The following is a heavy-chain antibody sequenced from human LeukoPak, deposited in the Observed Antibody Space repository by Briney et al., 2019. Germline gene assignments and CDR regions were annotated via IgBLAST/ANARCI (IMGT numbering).Heavy chain of an antibody. Sequence: SQTLSLTCTVSGGSISSGSYYWSWIRQPAGKGLEWIGRIYTSGSTNYNPSLKSRVTISVDTSKNQFSLKLSSVTAADTAVYYCAREAYCGGDCPNWFDPWGQGTLVTVSS. CDR2: IYTSGST. J-gene: IGHJ5*02. CDR3: AREAYCGGDCPNWFDP. V-gene: IGHV4-61*02. CDR1: GGSISSGSYY. D-gene: IGHD2-21*02.